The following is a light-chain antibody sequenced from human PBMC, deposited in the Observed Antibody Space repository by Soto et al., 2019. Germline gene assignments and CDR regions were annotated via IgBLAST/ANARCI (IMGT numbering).Light chain of an antibody. CDR2: LNSDGSH. CDR1: SGHSNYA. Sequence: QPVLTQSPSASASLGASVKLTCTLSSGHSNYAIAWHQQQSEKGPRYLMKLNSDGSHSKGDGIPDRFSGSSSGAERYLTISSLQSEDEADYYCQNWGSGIVVFGGGTQLTVL. J-gene: IGLJ2*01. CDR3: QNWGSGIVV. V-gene: IGLV4-69*01.